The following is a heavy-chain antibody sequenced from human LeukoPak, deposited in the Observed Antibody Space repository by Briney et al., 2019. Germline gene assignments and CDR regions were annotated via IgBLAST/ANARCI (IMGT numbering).Heavy chain of an antibody. Sequence: GGSLRLSCAASGFTFSSYEMNWVRQAPGKGLEWVSYISSSGSTIYYADSVKGRFTISRDNAKNSLYLQMNSLRAEDTAVYYCARDPADDSSGYYSGQFDYWGQGTLATVSS. V-gene: IGHV3-48*03. D-gene: IGHD3-22*01. CDR2: ISSSGSTI. J-gene: IGHJ4*02. CDR3: ARDPADDSSGYYSGQFDY. CDR1: GFTFSSYE.